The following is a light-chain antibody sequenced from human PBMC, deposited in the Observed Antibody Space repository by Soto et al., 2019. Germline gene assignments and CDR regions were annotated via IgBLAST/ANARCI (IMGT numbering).Light chain of an antibody. CDR2: EVN. Sequence: QSALTQPASVSGSPGQSITISRTGTSSDVGGYNFVSWYQQHPGKAPKLMIYEVNKRPSGVSNRFSGSKSANTASLTISGLQAEDEADYYCSSYTSSNTLVFGGGTKLTVL. V-gene: IGLV2-14*01. CDR3: SSYTSSNTLV. CDR1: SSDVGGYNF. J-gene: IGLJ3*02.